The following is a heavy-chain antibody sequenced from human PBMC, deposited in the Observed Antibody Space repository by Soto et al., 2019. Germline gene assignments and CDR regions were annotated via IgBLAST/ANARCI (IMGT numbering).Heavy chain of an antibody. V-gene: IGHV1-8*01. J-gene: IGHJ3*02. CDR3: ASSIMITFGGVIVTDAFDI. CDR2: MNPNSGNT. CDR1: GYTFTSYD. Sequence: QVQLVQSGAEVKKPGASVKVSCKASGYTFTSYDINWVRQVTGQGLEWMGWMNPNSGNTGYAQKFQGRVTMTRNTSISTAYMELSSLRSEDTAVYYCASSIMITFGGVIVTDAFDIWGQGTMVTVSS. D-gene: IGHD3-16*02.